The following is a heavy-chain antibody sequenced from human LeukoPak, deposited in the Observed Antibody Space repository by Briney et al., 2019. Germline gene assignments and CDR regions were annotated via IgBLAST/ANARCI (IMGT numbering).Heavy chain of an antibody. CDR1: GGYISSGGYS. J-gene: IGHJ4*02. CDR2: VYHSGGT. Sequence: SETLSLTCAVSGGYISSGGYSWSWIRKPPGQGLEWIGCVYHSGGTYYNPSLQSRVTMSLDRSKNQFSLRLSSVTAADTAVYYCARDLPYSSGDYWGQGTLVTVSS. CDR3: ARDLPYSSGDY. D-gene: IGHD3-10*01. V-gene: IGHV4-30-2*01.